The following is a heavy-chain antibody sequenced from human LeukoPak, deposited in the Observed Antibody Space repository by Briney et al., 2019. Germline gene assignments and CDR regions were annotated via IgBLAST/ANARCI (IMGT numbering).Heavy chain of an antibody. D-gene: IGHD1-26*01. V-gene: IGHV3-48*02. CDR2: ISSISTII. Sequence: GGSLRLSCAASGFTFNSFSMNWVRQAPGKGLEWVSYISSISTIIYYAGSVKGRFTISRDNAKNSLYLQMNSLRDEDTAVYYCARDLHSGACTFDYWGQGTLVTVSS. CDR1: GFTFNSFS. CDR3: ARDLHSGACTFDY. J-gene: IGHJ4*02.